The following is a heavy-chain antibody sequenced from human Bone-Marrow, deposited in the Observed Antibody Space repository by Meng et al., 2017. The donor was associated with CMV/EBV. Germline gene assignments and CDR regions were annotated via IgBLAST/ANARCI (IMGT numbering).Heavy chain of an antibody. J-gene: IGHJ4*02. Sequence: GSLRLSCAVYGGSFSGYYWSWIRQPPGKGLEWIGEINHSGSTNYNPSPKSRVTISVDTSKNQFSLKLSSVTAADTAVYYCARGHPSSSGWYRDYWGQGTLVTVSS. CDR2: INHSGST. D-gene: IGHD6-19*01. CDR3: ARGHPSSSGWYRDY. CDR1: GGSFSGYY. V-gene: IGHV4-34*01.